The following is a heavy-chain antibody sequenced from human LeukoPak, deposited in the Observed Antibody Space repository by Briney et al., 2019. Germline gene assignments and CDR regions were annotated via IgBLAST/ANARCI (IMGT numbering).Heavy chain of an antibody. CDR3: ARYNPGAFDY. CDR1: GDSINNYY. J-gene: IGHJ4*02. CDR2: IDYSGKT. D-gene: IGHD1-14*01. Sequence: PSETLSLTRTVSGDSINNYYWSWVRQPPGKGLEWLGYIDYSGKTYYNPSLKSRVTISIDTTKNQFSLKLNSVTAADTALYYCARYNPGAFDYWGQGMLVTVSS. V-gene: IGHV4-59*08.